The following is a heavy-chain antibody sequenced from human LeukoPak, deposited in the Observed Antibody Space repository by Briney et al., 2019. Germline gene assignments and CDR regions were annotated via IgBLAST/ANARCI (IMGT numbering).Heavy chain of an antibody. D-gene: IGHD6-19*01. CDR1: GFTFDDYA. V-gene: IGHV3-9*01. CDR3: AKESGYSSGVDY. Sequence: GGSLRLSCAASGFTFDDYAMHWVRQAPGKGLEWVSGISWNSGSIGYADSVKGRFTISRDNAKNSLYLQMNSLRAEDTALYYCAKESGYSSGVDYWGQGTLVTVSS. J-gene: IGHJ4*02. CDR2: ISWNSGSI.